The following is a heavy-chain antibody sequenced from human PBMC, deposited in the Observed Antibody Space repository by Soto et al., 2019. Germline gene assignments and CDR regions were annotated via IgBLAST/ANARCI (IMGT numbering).Heavy chain of an antibody. CDR3: ARAYYDSWSGYFVY. CDR2: IYHSGST. Sequence: WTWIRQPPGKGLEWIGHIYHSGSTNYNPSLKSRVTISVDTSKNRFSLKVTSVTAADTAIYYCARAYYDSWSGYFVYWGQGTLVTVSS. J-gene: IGHJ4*02. D-gene: IGHD3-3*01. V-gene: IGHV4-59*01.